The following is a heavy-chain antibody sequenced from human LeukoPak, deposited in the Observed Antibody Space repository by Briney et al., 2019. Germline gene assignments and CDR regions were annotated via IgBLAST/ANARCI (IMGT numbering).Heavy chain of an antibody. CDR1: GFTFSSYA. CDR2: ISASGGST. J-gene: IGHJ4*02. CDR3: AKGSHSGSYYLWDC. D-gene: IGHD1-26*01. V-gene: IGHV3-23*01. Sequence: GGSLRLSCAASGFTFSSYAMSWVRQAPGKGLEWVSSISASGGSTYYADSMKGRFTISRDNSKSTLYLQMKSLRAEDTAVYYCAKGSHSGSYYLWDCWGQGTLVTVSS.